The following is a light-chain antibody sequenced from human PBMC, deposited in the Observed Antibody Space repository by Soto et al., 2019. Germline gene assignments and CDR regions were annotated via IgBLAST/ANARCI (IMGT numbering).Light chain of an antibody. CDR2: DAS. J-gene: IGKJ1*01. CDR1: QTVRNNY. V-gene: IGKV3-20*01. CDR3: QQYAGSPPTWA. Sequence: EFVLTQSPGTLSLSPGERATLSCRASQTVRNNYLAWYQQKPGQAPRLLIYDASSRATGIPARFSGSGSGTDFTLTISRLEPEDFAVYYCQQYAGSPPTWAFGQGTKVDIK.